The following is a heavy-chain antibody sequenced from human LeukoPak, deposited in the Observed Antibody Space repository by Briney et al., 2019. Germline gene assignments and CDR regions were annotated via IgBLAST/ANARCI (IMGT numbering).Heavy chain of an antibody. Sequence: SETLSLTCTVSGYSISSGYYWGWIRQPPGKGLEWIGRIYTSGSTNYNPSLKSRVTMSVDTSKNQFSLKLSSVTAADTAVYYYARGIAARPSPYYYYYMDVWGKGTTVTVSS. CDR1: GYSISSGYY. J-gene: IGHJ6*03. CDR3: ARGIAARPSPYYYYYMDV. D-gene: IGHD6-6*01. CDR2: IYTSGST. V-gene: IGHV4-38-2*02.